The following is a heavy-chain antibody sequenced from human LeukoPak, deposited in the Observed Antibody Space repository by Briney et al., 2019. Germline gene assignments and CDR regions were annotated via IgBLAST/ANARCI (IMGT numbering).Heavy chain of an antibody. CDR3: AKGSPLDLGAGEPYYYGMDV. J-gene: IGHJ6*02. CDR1: GFTFSSYS. Sequence: GGSLRLSCAASGFTFSSYSMNWVRQAPGKGLEWVSYISSSSSTIYSADSVKGRLTISRDNSKHTLFLQMSSLRAEDTAVYYCAKGSPLDLGAGEPYYYGMDVWGQGTTVIVSS. D-gene: IGHD3-10*01. CDR2: ISSSSSTI. V-gene: IGHV3-48*01.